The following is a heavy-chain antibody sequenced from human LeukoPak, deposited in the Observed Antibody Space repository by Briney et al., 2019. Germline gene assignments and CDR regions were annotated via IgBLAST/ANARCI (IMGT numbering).Heavy chain of an antibody. J-gene: IGHJ6*04. Sequence: GGSLRLSCTASGFPFSAYWISWVRQAPGKGLEWVSNIKEDVSVQDYADSVKGRFTISRDNAKNSLYLQTNSLRVDDTGVYYCVGQLLRVVWGKGTTVTVSS. CDR1: GFPFSAYW. V-gene: IGHV3-7*01. CDR2: IKEDVSVQ. CDR3: VGQLLRVV. D-gene: IGHD2-2*01.